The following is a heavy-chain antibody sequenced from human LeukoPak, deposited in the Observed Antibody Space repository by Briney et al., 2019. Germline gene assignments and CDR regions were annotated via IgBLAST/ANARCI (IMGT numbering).Heavy chain of an antibody. Sequence: ASVKVSCKASGYTFTGYYMHWVRQAPGQGLEWMVWINPNSGGTNYAQKFQGRVNMTRDTSISTAYMELSRLRSDDTAVYYCARDFRYYYGSGSSLWGQGTLVTVSS. V-gene: IGHV1-2*02. J-gene: IGHJ4*02. CDR2: INPNSGGT. D-gene: IGHD3-10*01. CDR1: GYTFTGYY. CDR3: ARDFRYYYGSGSSL.